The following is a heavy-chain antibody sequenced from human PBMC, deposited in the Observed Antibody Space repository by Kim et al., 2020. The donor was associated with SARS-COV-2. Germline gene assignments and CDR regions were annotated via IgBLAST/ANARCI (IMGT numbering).Heavy chain of an antibody. CDR2: VYYSGST. Sequence: GSLRLSCTVSGGSISSSSYYWGWIRQPPGKGLEWIGSVYYSGSTYYNPSLKSRVTISVDTSKNQFSLKLSSVTAADTAVYYCARHLRGLIITIDYWGQGTLVTVSS. CDR3: ARHLRGLIITIDY. J-gene: IGHJ4*02. V-gene: IGHV4-39*01. D-gene: IGHD3-10*01. CDR1: GGSISSSSYY.